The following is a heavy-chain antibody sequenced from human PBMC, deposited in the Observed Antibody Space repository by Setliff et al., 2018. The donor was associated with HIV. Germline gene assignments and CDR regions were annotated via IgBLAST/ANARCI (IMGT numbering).Heavy chain of an antibody. J-gene: IGHJ4*02. CDR1: GFNFGDYY. Sequence: PGGSLRLSCAASGFNFGDYYMTWIRQAPGKGLEWVAYISKTSTYTNYADSVKGRFAISRDSAKNTLYLQMNSLGVEDTAVYYCVKWNYPNSWGQGTLVTVSS. V-gene: IGHV3-11*06. D-gene: IGHD1-7*01. CDR3: VKWNYPNS. CDR2: ISKTSTYT.